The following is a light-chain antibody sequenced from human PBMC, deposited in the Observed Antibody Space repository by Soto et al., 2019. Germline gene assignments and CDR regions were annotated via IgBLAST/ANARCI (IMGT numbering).Light chain of an antibody. J-gene: IGLJ1*01. CDR2: GVS. V-gene: IGLV2-14*01. CDR1: IXDFAVYNY. Sequence: QSVLTQPGSVSGSPGQSITISCSGTIXDFAVYNYVSWYQQHPGKAPKLMLYGVSKRPSGVSNRFSGSKSGNRASLTISGLQAEDEADYYCSSHTTSSALQVFGTGTKVNLL. CDR3: SSHTTSSALQV.